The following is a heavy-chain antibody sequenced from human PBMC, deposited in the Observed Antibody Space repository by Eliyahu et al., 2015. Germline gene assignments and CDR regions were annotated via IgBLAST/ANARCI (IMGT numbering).Heavy chain of an antibody. D-gene: IGHD2-8*01. CDR2: ISGSGGST. CDR1: GFTFSXYA. Sequence: EVQLLESGGGLVQPGGSLRLSCAASGFTFSXYAMSWVRQAPGKGLEWVSAISGSGGSTYYADSVKGRFTISRDNSKNTLYLQMNSLRAEDTAVYYCAKVASRSPIRMGYYFDYWGQGTLVTVSS. V-gene: IGHV3-23*01. J-gene: IGHJ4*02. CDR3: AKVASRSPIRMGYYFDY.